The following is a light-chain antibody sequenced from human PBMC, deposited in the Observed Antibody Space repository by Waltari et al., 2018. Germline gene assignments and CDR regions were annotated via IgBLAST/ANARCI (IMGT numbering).Light chain of an antibody. CDR3: QQYKSYGFT. V-gene: IGKV1-5*03. Sequence: DIQMTQSPSTLSASVGDRVTITCLASQSISSWLSWYQQQPGKAPKLLIYKASSLESGVPSRFSGSGSGTEFTLTISSLQPDDFATYYCQQYKSYGFTFGGGTKVEIK. CDR2: KAS. CDR1: QSISSW. J-gene: IGKJ4*01.